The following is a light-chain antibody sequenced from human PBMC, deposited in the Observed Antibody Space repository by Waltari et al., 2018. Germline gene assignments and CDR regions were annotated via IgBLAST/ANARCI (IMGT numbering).Light chain of an antibody. Sequence: QSGLTQPASVSGSPGQSNTISCTGTSSDVGNYNLVSWYQQYPGKAPKLMVYEVTKRTSGVSDRFAGSKSGNTASLTISGLQSEDEADYYCCSYAGLGIYVFGTGTKVTVL. CDR1: SSDVGNYNL. J-gene: IGLJ1*01. CDR2: EVT. V-gene: IGLV2-23*02. CDR3: CSYAGLGIYV.